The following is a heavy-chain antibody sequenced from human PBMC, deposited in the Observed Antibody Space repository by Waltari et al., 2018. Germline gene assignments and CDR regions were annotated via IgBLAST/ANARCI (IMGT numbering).Heavy chain of an antibody. CDR3: ARRAAAAGREWYFDL. V-gene: IGHV4-39*01. CDR2: IYYSWST. J-gene: IGHJ2*01. D-gene: IGHD6-13*01. CDR1: GGSISSSSYY. Sequence: QLQLQESGPGLVKPSETLSLTCTVSGGSISSSSYYWGWIRQPPGKGLEWIGSIYYSWSTYYTPSLKSRVPISVDTSKNQFSLKLSSVTAADTAVYYCARRAAAAGREWYFDLWGRGTLVTVSS.